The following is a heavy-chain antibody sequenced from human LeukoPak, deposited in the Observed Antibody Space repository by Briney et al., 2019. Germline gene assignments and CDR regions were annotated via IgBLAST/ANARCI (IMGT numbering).Heavy chain of an antibody. CDR3: ARGGGYSYGPFDY. Sequence: GGSLRLSCAASGFTFSSYWMHWVRQAPGKGLVWVSRINSDGSSTSYADSVEGRFTISRDNAKNTLYLQMNSLRAEDTAVYYCARGGGYSYGPFDYWGQGTLVTVSS. V-gene: IGHV3-74*01. CDR1: GFTFSSYW. D-gene: IGHD5-18*01. J-gene: IGHJ4*02. CDR2: INSDGSST.